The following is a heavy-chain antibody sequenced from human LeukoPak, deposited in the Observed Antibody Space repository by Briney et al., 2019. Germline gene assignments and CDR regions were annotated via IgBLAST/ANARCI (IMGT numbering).Heavy chain of an antibody. CDR1: GFTFSDYW. Sequence: PGGSLRLSCAASGFTFSDYWMHWVRQVPGKGLVWVSRIHTDGSVTNYADSVKGRFTISRDNAKNTLYLQMNSLSAEDTAVYYCARVYVGTSTTCPFDYWGQGTLVTVSS. J-gene: IGHJ4*02. V-gene: IGHV3-74*01. D-gene: IGHD1-14*01. CDR3: ARVYVGTSTTCPFDY. CDR2: IHTDGSVT.